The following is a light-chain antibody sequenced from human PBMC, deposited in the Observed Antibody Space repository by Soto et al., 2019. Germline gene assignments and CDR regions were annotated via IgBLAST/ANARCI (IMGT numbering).Light chain of an antibody. J-gene: IGKJ4*01. CDR2: RAS. V-gene: IGKV3-20*01. CDR3: QQYGSSPLT. CDR1: QSVSSDY. Sequence: EILLTQSPGTLSLPLGERATLSCRASQSVSSDYVAWYRQKPGQVPTVLIYRASTRATGIPDSFSGSGSGTDFTLTISRVESEDFAVYYCQQYGSSPLTFGGGTKVDIK.